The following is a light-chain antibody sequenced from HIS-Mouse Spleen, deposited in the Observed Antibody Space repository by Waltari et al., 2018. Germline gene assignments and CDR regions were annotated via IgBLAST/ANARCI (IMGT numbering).Light chain of an antibody. CDR1: QLGAKY. CDR3: QAWDSSTANVV. J-gene: IGLJ2*01. V-gene: IGLV3-1*01. CDR2: QDS. Sequence: SYELTQPPSVSVSPGPTASITCSGAQLGAKYASWYQQKPGQSPVLVIYQDSKRPSGIPERFSGSNSGNTATLTISGTQAMDEADYYCQAWDSSTANVVFGGGTKLTVL.